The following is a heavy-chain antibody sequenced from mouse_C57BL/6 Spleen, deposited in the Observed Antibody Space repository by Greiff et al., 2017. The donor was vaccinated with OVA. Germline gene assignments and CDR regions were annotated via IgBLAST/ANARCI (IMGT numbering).Heavy chain of an antibody. D-gene: IGHD1-1*01. CDR3: ARVTYGSSSLDY. J-gene: IGHJ2*01. V-gene: IGHV1-55*01. CDR1: GYTFTSYW. CDR2: IYPGSGST. Sequence: VQLVESGAELVKPGASVKMSCKASGYTFTSYWITWVKQRPGQGLEWIGDIYPGSGSTNYNEKFKSKATLTVDTSSSTAYMQLSSLTSEDSAVYYCARVTYGSSSLDYWGQGTTLTVSS.